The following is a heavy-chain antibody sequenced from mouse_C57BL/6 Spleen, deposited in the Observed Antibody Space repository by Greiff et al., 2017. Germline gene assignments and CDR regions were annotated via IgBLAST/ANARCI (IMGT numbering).Heavy chain of an antibody. CDR3: ARSPYSNYVYFDV. Sequence: VMLVESGAELVKPGASVKISCKASGYAFSSYWMNWVKQRPGKGLEWIGQLYPGDGDTNYNGKFKGKATLTADKSSSTAYMQRSSLTSEDSAVYFCARSPYSNYVYFDVWGTGTTVTVSS. V-gene: IGHV1-80*01. J-gene: IGHJ1*03. CDR1: GYAFSSYW. CDR2: LYPGDGDT. D-gene: IGHD2-5*01.